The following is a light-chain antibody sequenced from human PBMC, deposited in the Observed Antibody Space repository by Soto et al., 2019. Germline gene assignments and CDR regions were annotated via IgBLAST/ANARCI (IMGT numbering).Light chain of an antibody. CDR1: NIGTKS. J-gene: IGLJ3*02. CDR2: DDY. CDR3: QVWDNPSAHVV. Sequence: SYDLTQPPSVSVAPGQTARITCGGNNIGTKSVHWYQQKPGQAPVLVVYDDYDRPSWIPERFSGSNSGNTATLTISTVEAGDEADYYCQVWDNPSAHVVFGGGTKVTVL. V-gene: IGLV3-21*02.